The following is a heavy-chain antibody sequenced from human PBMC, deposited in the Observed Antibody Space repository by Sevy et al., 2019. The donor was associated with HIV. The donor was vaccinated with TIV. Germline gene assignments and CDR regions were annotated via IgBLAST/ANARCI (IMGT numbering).Heavy chain of an antibody. V-gene: IGHV3-43*01. J-gene: IGHJ4*02. CDR1: GFTFDDYT. Sequence: GGSLRLSCAASGFTFDDYTMHWVRQPPGKGLEWVSLISWDGGSTYYADSVKGRFTISRDNSKNSLSLQMNSLRSEDTAFYYCAKLGGNYGDYDDYWGRGTLVTVSS. CDR2: ISWDGGST. D-gene: IGHD4-17*01. CDR3: AKLGGNYGDYDDY.